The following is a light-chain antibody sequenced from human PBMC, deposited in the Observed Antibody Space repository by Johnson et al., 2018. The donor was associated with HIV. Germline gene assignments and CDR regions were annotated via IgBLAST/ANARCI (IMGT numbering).Light chain of an antibody. V-gene: IGLV1-51*01. Sequence: HSVLTQPPSVSAAPGQKVTISCSGSSSNIGNNYVSWYQQFPGAAPKLLIYDDNKRPSRIPDRFSGSKSGTSATLGLTGLQTGDEADFYCGAWDSSPSAYVFGSGTKVTVL. CDR1: SSNIGNNY. CDR2: DDN. J-gene: IGLJ1*01. CDR3: GAWDSSPSAYV.